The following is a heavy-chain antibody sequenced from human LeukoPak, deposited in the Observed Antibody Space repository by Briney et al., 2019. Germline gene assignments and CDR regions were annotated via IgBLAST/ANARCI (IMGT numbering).Heavy chain of an antibody. D-gene: IGHD3-22*01. CDR1: GYTFTSYY. CDR3: ARPSSGYSYYFDY. CDR2: IKPSGGST. Sequence: GASVKVSCKASGYTFTSYYMHWVRQAPGQGLEWMGIIKPSGGSTSYAQEFQGRVTMTRDTSTSTVYMGLSSLRSEDTAVYYCARPSSGYSYYFDYWGQGTLVTVSS. J-gene: IGHJ4*02. V-gene: IGHV1-46*01.